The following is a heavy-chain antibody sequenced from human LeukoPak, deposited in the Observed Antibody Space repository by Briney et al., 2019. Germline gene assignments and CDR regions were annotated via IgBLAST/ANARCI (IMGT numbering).Heavy chain of an antibody. CDR2: IYSGGST. D-gene: IGHD1-26*01. CDR3: ARDPSYIVGASPFDY. Sequence: PGGSLRLSCAASGFTVSSNYASWVRQAPGKGLEWVSVIYSGGSTYYADSVKGRFTISRDNSRNTLYLQMNSLRAEDTAVYYCARDPSYIVGASPFDYWGQGTLVTVSS. CDR1: GFTVSSNY. V-gene: IGHV3-66*02. J-gene: IGHJ4*02.